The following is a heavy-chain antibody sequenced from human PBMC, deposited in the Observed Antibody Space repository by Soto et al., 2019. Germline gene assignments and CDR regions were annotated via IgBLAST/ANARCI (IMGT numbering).Heavy chain of an antibody. V-gene: IGHV1-69*13. D-gene: IGHD2-21*01. CDR1: GGTFSSYA. Sequence: SVKVSCKASGGTFSSYAISWARRAPGQGLEWMGGIIPIFGTANYAQKFQGRVTITADESTSTAYMELSSLRSEDTAVYYCALDLPSGLWTPIDYWGQGTLVTVSS. CDR3: ALDLPSGLWTPIDY. CDR2: IIPIFGTA. J-gene: IGHJ4*02.